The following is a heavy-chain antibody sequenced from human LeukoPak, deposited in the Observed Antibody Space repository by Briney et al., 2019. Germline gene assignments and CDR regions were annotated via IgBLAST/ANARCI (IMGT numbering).Heavy chain of an antibody. CDR2: IHYNEGT. J-gene: IGHJ3*02. CDR3: ARDHYDSSGSHRTFDI. Sequence: PSETLSLTCSVSGGSISSYYCSWLRQSPGKGLEWIGYIHYNEGTNYNPSLKSRVTMSVDTFKSQFSLKLTYVTAADTAVYFCARDHYDSSGSHRTFDIWGQGTVVTVSS. V-gene: IGHV4-59*01. CDR1: GGSISSYY. D-gene: IGHD3-22*01.